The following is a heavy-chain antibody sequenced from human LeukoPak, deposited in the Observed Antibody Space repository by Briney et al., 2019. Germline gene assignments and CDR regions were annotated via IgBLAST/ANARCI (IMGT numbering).Heavy chain of an antibody. J-gene: IGHJ4*02. CDR1: GFTFDDYA. V-gene: IGHV3-9*01. CDR3: AKDRGIAAAGTCLDY. D-gene: IGHD6-13*01. CDR2: ISWNSGSI. Sequence: GGSLRLSCAASGFTFDDYAMHWVRHAPGKGLEWVSGISWNSGSIGYADSVEGRFTISRDNAKNSLYLQMNSLRAEDTALYYCAKDRGIAAAGTCLDYWGQGTLVTVSS.